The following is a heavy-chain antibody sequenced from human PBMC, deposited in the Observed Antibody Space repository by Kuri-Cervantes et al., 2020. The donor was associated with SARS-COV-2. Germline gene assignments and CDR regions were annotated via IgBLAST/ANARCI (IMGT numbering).Heavy chain of an antibody. J-gene: IGHJ4*02. CDR2: INSDGSST. V-gene: IGHV3-74*01. D-gene: IGHD6-19*01. CDR3: ASGSTGWYIDY. Sequence: GESLKISCAASGFTFSSYWMHWVRQAPGKGLVWVSRINSDGSSTSYADSVKGRFTISRDNAKNTLYLQMNSLRAEDTAVYYCASGSTGWYIDYWGLGTLVTVSS. CDR1: GFTFSSYW.